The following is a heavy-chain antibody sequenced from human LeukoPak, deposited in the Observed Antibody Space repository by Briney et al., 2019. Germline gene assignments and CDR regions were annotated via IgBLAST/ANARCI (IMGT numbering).Heavy chain of an antibody. V-gene: IGHV4-34*01. CDR1: GGSFSGYY. CDR2: INHSGST. D-gene: IGHD2-2*01. CDR3: ARDLYCSSTSCTLPGMDV. J-gene: IGHJ6*02. Sequence: SETLSLTCAVYGGSFSGYYWSWIRQPPGKGLEWIGEINHSGSTNYNPSLKSRVTISVDTSKNQFSLKLSSVTAADTAVYYCARDLYCSSTSCTLPGMDVWGQGTTVTVSS.